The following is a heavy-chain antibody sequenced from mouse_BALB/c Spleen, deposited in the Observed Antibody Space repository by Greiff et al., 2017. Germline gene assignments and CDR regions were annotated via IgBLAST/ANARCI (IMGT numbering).Heavy chain of an antibody. Sequence: VHVKQSGAELVKPGASVKLSCTASGFNIKDTYMHWVKQRPEQGLEWIGRIDPANGNTKYDPKFQGKATITADTSSNTAYLQLSSLTSEDTAVYYCARRYDVLYAMDYWGRGTSVTVSS. V-gene: IGHV14-3*02. CDR3: ARRYDVLYAMDY. J-gene: IGHJ4*01. D-gene: IGHD2-14*01. CDR1: GFNIKDTY. CDR2: IDPANGNT.